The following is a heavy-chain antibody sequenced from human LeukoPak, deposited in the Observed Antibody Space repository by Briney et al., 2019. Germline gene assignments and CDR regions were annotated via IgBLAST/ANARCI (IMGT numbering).Heavy chain of an antibody. J-gene: IGHJ4*02. CDR2: IYTSGST. CDR3: ARASSFGELPGGTFDY. CDR1: GRSISSYY. D-gene: IGHD3-10*01. V-gene: IGHV4-4*07. Sequence: PSETLSLTCTVSGRSISSYYWSWIRQPAGKGLEWIGRIYTSGSTNYNPSLKSRVTMSVDTSKNQFSLKLSSVTAADTAVYYCARASSFGELPGGTFDYWGQGTLVTVSS.